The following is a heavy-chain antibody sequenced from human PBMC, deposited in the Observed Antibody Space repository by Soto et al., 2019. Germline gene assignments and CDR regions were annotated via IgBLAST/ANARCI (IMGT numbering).Heavy chain of an antibody. CDR1: GGSISSSNW. D-gene: IGHD3-3*01. Sequence: QVQLQESGPGLVKPSGTLSLTCAVSGGSISSSNWWSWVRQPPGKGLEWIGEIYHSGSTNYNPSLKSRVTLSVDKSKNQFSLKLSSVTAADTAVYYFARDPRSFFQSPTHFDYWGQGTLVTVSS. CDR3: ARDPRSFFQSPTHFDY. CDR2: IYHSGST. V-gene: IGHV4-4*02. J-gene: IGHJ4*02.